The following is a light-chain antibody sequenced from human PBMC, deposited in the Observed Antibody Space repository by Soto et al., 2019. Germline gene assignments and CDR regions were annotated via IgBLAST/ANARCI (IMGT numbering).Light chain of an antibody. V-gene: IGKV3-11*01. CDR1: PRVSSS. J-gene: IGKJ5*01. CDR3: QLSQQRSNWPTVT. CDR2: DAS. Sequence: EIVWTQSPGPLSLSPGERVTLSCRATPRVSSSVAWYQQKSGQAPRLLIYDASVRATGIPARFSGSGSGTDFTLTISSLEPEDFAVYYCQLSQQRSNWPTVTFGQWTRREIK.